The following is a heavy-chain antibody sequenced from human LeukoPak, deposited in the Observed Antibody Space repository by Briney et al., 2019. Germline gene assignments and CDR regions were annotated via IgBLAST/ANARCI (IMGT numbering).Heavy chain of an antibody. CDR2: INSDGSNT. D-gene: IGHD2-15*01. V-gene: IGHV3-74*01. CDR1: GFTFSSYW. Sequence: GGSLRLSCSASGFTFSSYWMHWVRQAPGKGLVWVSRINSDGSNTSYADSVKGRFTISRDNAKNTLYLQMNSLRAEDTAVYYCARDALGASGDFFDYWGQGTLVTVS. CDR3: ARDALGASGDFFDY. J-gene: IGHJ4*02.